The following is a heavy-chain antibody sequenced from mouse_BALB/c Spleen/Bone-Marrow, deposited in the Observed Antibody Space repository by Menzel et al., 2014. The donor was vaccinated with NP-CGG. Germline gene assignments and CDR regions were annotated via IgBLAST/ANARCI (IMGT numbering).Heavy chain of an antibody. CDR3: VRQNYDYAWFAY. J-gene: IGHJ3*01. CDR2: IRSKSNNYAT. CDR1: GFTFNTYA. V-gene: IGHV10-1*02. D-gene: IGHD2-4*01. Sequence: VQLQQSGGGLVQPKGSLKLSCAASGFTFNTYAMNWVRQAPGKGLEWVARIRSKSNNYATCYADSVKDRFTISRDDSQSMLYLQMNNLKTEDTAMYYCVRQNYDYAWFAYWGQGTLVTVSA.